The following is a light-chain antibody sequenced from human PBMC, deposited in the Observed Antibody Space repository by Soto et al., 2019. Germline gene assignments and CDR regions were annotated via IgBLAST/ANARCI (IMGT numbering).Light chain of an antibody. Sequence: QSVLTQPPSVSGAPGQRVTISCTGSSSNIGAGYDVHWYQQLPGTAPKLLVYGNSNRPSGVPDRFSGSKSGTSASLAITGLQDDDEADYYCQSYDSSMSAYVLGTGIKVTVL. V-gene: IGLV1-40*01. CDR2: GNS. CDR1: SSNIGAGYD. CDR3: QSYDSSMSAYV. J-gene: IGLJ1*01.